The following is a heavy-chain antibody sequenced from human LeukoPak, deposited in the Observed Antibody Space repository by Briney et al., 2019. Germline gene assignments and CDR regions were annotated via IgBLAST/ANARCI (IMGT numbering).Heavy chain of an antibody. CDR1: GFTFSNYA. D-gene: IGHD2-15*01. CDR2: ISGRGDKT. J-gene: IGHJ6*03. Sequence: GGSLRLSCAASGFTFSNYAMSWVRQAPGRGLEWVSAISGRGDKTYHADSVKGRFTISRDNSRDTLSLQVNSLRAEDTAVYYCAKDTSAWWYHRAYMDVWGKGTTVTVSS. CDR3: AKDTSAWWYHRAYMDV. V-gene: IGHV3-23*01.